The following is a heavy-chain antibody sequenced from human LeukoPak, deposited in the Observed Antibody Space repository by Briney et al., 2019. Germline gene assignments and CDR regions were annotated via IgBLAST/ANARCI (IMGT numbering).Heavy chain of an antibody. V-gene: IGHV3-74*01. CDR2: INSDATSK. J-gene: IGHJ4*02. CDR3: ARGGGYDFWSGYSTFDY. Sequence: PGGSLRLSCAASGFSFSSTWMPWVRQGPGKGLEWVSLINSDATSKTYADSVKGRFTISRDNAKNSLYLQMNSLRAEDTAVYYCARGGGYDFWSGYSTFDYWGQGTLVTVSS. D-gene: IGHD3-3*01. CDR1: GFSFSSTW.